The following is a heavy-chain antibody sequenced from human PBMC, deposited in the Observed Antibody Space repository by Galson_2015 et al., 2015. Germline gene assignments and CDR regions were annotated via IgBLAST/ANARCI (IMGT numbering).Heavy chain of an antibody. CDR2: ISAYNGNT. J-gene: IGHJ6*03. CDR1: GYTFTSYG. V-gene: IGHV1-18*01. CDR3: ARGPRGYYMDV. Sequence: SVKVSCKASGYTFTSYGISWVRQAPGQGLEWMGWISAYNGNTNYAQKLQGRVTMTTDTSTSTAYMELRSLSSVTAADTAVYYCARGPRGYYMDVWGKGTTVTVSS.